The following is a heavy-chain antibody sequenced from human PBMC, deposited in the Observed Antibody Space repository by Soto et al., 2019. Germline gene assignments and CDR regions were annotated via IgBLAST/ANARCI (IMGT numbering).Heavy chain of an antibody. CDR1: RYTFTSSG. Sequence: ASVTVSSKASRYTFTSSGISWVRQALGQGLEWMGWISAYNGNTNYAQKLQGRVTMTTDTSTSTAYMELRSLRSDDTAVYYCARQALVPSRGAIDYWGQGTLVTVS. D-gene: IGHD3-10*01. CDR3: ARQALVPSRGAIDY. J-gene: IGHJ4*02. V-gene: IGHV1-18*04. CDR2: ISAYNGNT.